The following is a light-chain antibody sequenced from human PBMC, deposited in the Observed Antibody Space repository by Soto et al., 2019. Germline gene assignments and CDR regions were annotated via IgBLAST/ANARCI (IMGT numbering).Light chain of an antibody. CDR2: DAS. J-gene: IGKJ1*01. V-gene: IGKV3-11*01. CDR1: QSVSSY. Sequence: EIGLTQSPATLSLSPGERATLSCRASQSVSSYLAWYQQKPGQAPRLLIYDASNRATGIPARFSGSGSGTDFTLTSSSLEPEDFAVYYCQQRSNWPLTFGQGTKVDIK. CDR3: QQRSNWPLT.